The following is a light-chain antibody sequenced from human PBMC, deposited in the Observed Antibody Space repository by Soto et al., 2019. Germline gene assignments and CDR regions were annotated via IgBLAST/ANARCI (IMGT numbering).Light chain of an antibody. Sequence: QSALTQPASVSGSLGQSITISCTGTSSDVGGYDHVSWYQQHPGKAPKLMIYEVNKRPSGVPDRFSGSKSGNTASLTVSGLQAEDEADYYCSSYAGSSNVFGTGTKLTVL. V-gene: IGLV2-8*01. CDR3: SSYAGSSNV. J-gene: IGLJ1*01. CDR2: EVN. CDR1: SSDVGGYDH.